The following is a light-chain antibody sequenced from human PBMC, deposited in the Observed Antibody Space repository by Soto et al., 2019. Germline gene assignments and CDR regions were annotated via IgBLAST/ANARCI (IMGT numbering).Light chain of an antibody. CDR2: DVS. J-gene: IGLJ2*01. V-gene: IGLV2-14*01. Sequence: QAVVTQPASVSGSPGQSITISCTGTSSDIGSYNYVSWYQQNPGKAPKLMIYDVSNRPSGISNRFSGSKSGNTASLTISGLQAEDEADYYCSSYTSSTTLVFGGGTKLTVL. CDR3: SSYTSSTTLV. CDR1: SSDIGSYNY.